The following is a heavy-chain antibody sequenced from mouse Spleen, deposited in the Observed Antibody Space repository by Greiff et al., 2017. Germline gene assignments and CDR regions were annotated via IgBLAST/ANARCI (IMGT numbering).Heavy chain of an antibody. D-gene: IGHD2-1*01. CDR3: ARQGGNSHYYAMDY. CDR2: ISSGGSYT. V-gene: IGHV5-6*01. Sequence: EVQVVESGGDLVKPGGSLKLSCAASGFTFSSYGMSWVRQTPDKRLEWVATISSGGSYTYYPDSVKGRFTISRDNAKNTLYLQMSSLKSEDTAMYYCARQGGNSHYYAMDYWGQGTSVTVSS. CDR1: GFTFSSYG. J-gene: IGHJ4*01.